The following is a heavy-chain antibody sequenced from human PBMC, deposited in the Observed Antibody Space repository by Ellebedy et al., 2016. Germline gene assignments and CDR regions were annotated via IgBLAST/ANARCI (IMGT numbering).Heavy chain of an antibody. J-gene: IGHJ4*02. CDR3: ASDRGIRGSPDF. CDR1: GGSISSSGHS. CDR2: IFFSGST. Sequence: SETLSLXXTVSGGSISSSGHSWGWIRQPPGKGLEWIGTIFFSGSTYYNPSLKSRVTISVDTSKNQISLRLTSVTAADTAVYYCASDRGIRGSPDFWGQGTLVTVSS. D-gene: IGHD1-14*01. V-gene: IGHV4-39*01.